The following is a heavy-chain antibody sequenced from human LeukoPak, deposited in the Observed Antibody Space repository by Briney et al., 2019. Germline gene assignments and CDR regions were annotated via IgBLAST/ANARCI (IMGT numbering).Heavy chain of an antibody. CDR2: IYYSGST. J-gene: IGHJ6*03. D-gene: IGHD2-2*01. CDR3: ARGNSDPGYCSSTSCFSPRNYYYYMDV. V-gene: IGHV4-59*12. CDR1: GGSISSYY. Sequence: PSETLSLTCTVSGGSISSYYWSWIRQPPGKGLEWIGYIYYSGSTNYNPSLKSRVTISVDTSKNQFSLKLSSVTAADTAVYYCARGNSDPGYCSSTSCFSPRNYYYYMDVWGKGTTVTVSS.